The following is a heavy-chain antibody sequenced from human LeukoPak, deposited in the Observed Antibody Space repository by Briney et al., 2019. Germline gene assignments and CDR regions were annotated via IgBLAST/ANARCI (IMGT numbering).Heavy chain of an antibody. CDR1: GVSISSSSYY. J-gene: IGHJ4*02. D-gene: IGHD3-10*01. V-gene: IGHV4-39*02. Sequence: SETLSLTCTVSGVSISSSSYYWGWIRQPPGKGLEWIGSIYYSGSTYYNRSLKSQFTISVDTSKNQFSLKLSSVTAADTAVYYCAKDAVLWFGEYMAEVAFDYWGQGTLVTVSS. CDR2: IYYSGST. CDR3: AKDAVLWFGEYMAEVAFDY.